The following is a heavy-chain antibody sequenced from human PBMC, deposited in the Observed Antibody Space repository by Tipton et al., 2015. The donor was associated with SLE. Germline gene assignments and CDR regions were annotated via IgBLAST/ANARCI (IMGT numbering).Heavy chain of an antibody. J-gene: IGHJ4*02. Sequence: TLSLTCTVSDDSISNYYWSWIRQSPGKGLEWIGRISTTGSTNYNPSLMSRVTISLGTSSNQFSLKLSSVTAADTAMYYCARIRFLEWLRIDYWGQGALVTVSS. CDR1: DDSISNYY. V-gene: IGHV4-4*08. D-gene: IGHD3-3*01. CDR2: ISTTGST. CDR3: ARIRFLEWLRIDY.